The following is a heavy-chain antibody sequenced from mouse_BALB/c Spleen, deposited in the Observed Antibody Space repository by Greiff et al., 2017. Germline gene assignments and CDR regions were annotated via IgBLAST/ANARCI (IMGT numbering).Heavy chain of an antibody. Sequence: EVKLMESGPGLVKPSQSLPPTCPFTGYSNTSDYAWNWIRQFPGNKLEWMGYISYSGSTSYNPSLKSRISITRDTSKNQFFLQLNSVTTEDTATYYCARLGYGSSWDYFDYWGQGTTLTVSS. CDR3: ARLGYGSSWDYFDY. J-gene: IGHJ2*01. CDR2: ISYSGST. CDR1: GYSNTSDYA. D-gene: IGHD1-1*01. V-gene: IGHV3-2*02.